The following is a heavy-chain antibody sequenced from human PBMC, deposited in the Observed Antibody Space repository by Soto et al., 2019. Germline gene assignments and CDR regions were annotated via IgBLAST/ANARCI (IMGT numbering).Heavy chain of an antibody. J-gene: IGHJ4*02. D-gene: IGHD5-18*01. CDR2: IYHSGST. V-gene: IGHV4-4*02. Sequence: SETLSLTCAVSGGSISSSNWWSWVRQPPGKGLEWIGEIYHSGSTNYNPSLKSRVTISVDKSKNQFSLKLSSVTAADTAVYYCARDKRGYSYGDYFDYWGQGTLVTVSS. CDR3: ARDKRGYSYGDYFDY. CDR1: GGSISSSNW.